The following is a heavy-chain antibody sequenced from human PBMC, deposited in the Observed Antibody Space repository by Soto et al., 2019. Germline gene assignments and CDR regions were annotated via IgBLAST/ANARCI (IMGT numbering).Heavy chain of an antibody. CDR1: GGSISSSSYY. Sequence: SETLSLTCTVSGGSISSSSYYWGWIRQPPGKGLEWIGSIYYSGSTYYNPSLKSRVTISVDTSKNQFSLKLSSVTAAETAVYYCARQSADYDYIWGSYRQQGYYFDYWGQGTLVTVSS. V-gene: IGHV4-39*01. CDR3: ARQSADYDYIWGSYRQQGYYFDY. J-gene: IGHJ4*02. D-gene: IGHD3-16*02. CDR2: IYYSGST.